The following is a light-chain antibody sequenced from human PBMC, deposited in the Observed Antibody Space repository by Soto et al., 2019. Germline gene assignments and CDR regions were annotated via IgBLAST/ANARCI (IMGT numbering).Light chain of an antibody. CDR2: EGS. J-gene: IGLJ3*02. CDR1: NSDVGSYNL. V-gene: IGLV2-23*01. Sequence: QSALTQPASVSGSPGQSITISCTGTNSDVGSYNLVSWYQHHPGKAPKLMVYEGSRRPSGVSNRFSGSKSGNTASLTISGLQAEDEADYFCCSYAGTGGAHWVFAEGPKPTFL. CDR3: CSYAGTGGAHWV.